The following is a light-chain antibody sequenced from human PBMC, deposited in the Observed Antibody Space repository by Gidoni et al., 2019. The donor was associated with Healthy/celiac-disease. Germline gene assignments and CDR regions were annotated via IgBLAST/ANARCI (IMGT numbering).Light chain of an antibody. J-gene: IGLJ2*01. CDR3: SSYTSSSTLVV. Sequence: QSALTQPASVSGSPGQSITISCTGTSSDVGGYNYVSWYQQHPGKAHKLMIYDVSNRPSGVSNRFSGSKSGNTASLPISVLQAEDEADYYCSSYTSSSTLVVFGGGTKLTVL. CDR2: DVS. V-gene: IGLV2-14*01. CDR1: SSDVGGYNY.